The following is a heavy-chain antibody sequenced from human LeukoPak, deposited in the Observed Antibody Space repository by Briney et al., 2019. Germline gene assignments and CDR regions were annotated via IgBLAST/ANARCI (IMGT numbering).Heavy chain of an antibody. D-gene: IGHD6-19*01. Sequence: PSETLSLTCTVSGGHLDSFFWNWIRQPPGKGLEWIGYIDNSGGTKYNPSLKSRITMSRDTSKNQFSLKLTSVTAADTAMYYCASGGGWLIDYWGQGTLVSVSS. J-gene: IGHJ4*02. CDR2: IDNSGGT. CDR1: GGHLDSFF. CDR3: ASGGGWLIDY. V-gene: IGHV4-4*08.